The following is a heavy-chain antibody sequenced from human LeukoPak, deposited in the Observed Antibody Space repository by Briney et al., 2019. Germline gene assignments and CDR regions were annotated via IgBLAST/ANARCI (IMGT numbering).Heavy chain of an antibody. CDR2: INHSGST. Sequence: SETLSLTCAVYGGSFSGYYWSWIHQPPGKGLEWIGEINHSGSTNYNPSLKSRVTISVDTSKNQFSLKLSSVTAADTAVYYCARHLKYYYGSGSYYNPGGAFDIWGQGTMVTVSS. D-gene: IGHD3-10*01. J-gene: IGHJ3*02. CDR1: GGSFSGYY. V-gene: IGHV4-34*01. CDR3: ARHLKYYYGSGSYYNPGGAFDI.